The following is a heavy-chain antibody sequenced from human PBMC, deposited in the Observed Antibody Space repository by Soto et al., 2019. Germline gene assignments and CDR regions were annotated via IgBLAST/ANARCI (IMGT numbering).Heavy chain of an antibody. Sequence: ASVKVSCKASGDTFSTYTITWMRQTPGQGLEWKGWISYYNGNIYYEKEFQGRVTMTTDTSTRTAYMELKSLRSDDTAVYYCAREGYYSGSGSYSPPRYYGMDVWGQGTTVTVSS. CDR2: ISYYNGNI. V-gene: IGHV1-18*01. D-gene: IGHD3-10*01. CDR1: GDTFSTYT. CDR3: AREGYYSGSGSYSPPRYYGMDV. J-gene: IGHJ6*02.